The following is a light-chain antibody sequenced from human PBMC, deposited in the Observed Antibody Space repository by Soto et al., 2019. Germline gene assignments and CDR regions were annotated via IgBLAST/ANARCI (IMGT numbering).Light chain of an antibody. J-gene: IGLJ2*01. CDR1: GSDVGAYNF. CDR3: CSHAGSIFAV. Sequence: QSVLTQPAAVSGSPGQSITLSCTGTGSDVGAYNFVSWYQLHPGEAPKVLIYEVSKRPPGVSSRFSGSKSGNTASLTISGLQAEDEADYYCCSHAGSIFAVFGGGTKVTVL. V-gene: IGLV2-23*02. CDR2: EVS.